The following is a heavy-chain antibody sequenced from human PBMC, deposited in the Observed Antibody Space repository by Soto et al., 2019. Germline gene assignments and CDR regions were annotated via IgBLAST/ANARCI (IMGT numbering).Heavy chain of an antibody. V-gene: IGHV4-34*01. Sequence: SETLSLTCAVYGGSFSGYYWSWIRQPPGKGLEWIGEINHSGSTNYNPSLKSRVTISVDTSKNQFSLKLSSVTAADTAVYYCARLPAAIRDYYYYGMDVWGQGTTVTVSS. CDR3: ARLPAAIRDYYYYGMDV. J-gene: IGHJ6*02. CDR1: GGSFSGYY. CDR2: INHSGST. D-gene: IGHD2-2*02.